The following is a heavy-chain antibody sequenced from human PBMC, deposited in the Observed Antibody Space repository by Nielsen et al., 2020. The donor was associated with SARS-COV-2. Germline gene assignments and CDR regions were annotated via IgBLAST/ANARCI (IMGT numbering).Heavy chain of an antibody. Sequence: GGSLRLSCAASGFTFSSYSMNWVRQAPGKGLEWVGRIKSKTDGGTTDYAAPVKGRFTISRDDSKNTLYLQMNSLKTEDTAVYYCTTGRYGSGSYRSNWFDPWGQGTLVTVSS. CDR1: GFTFSSYS. J-gene: IGHJ5*02. D-gene: IGHD3-10*01. CDR2: IKSKTDGGTT. CDR3: TTGRYGSGSYRSNWFDP. V-gene: IGHV3-15*01.